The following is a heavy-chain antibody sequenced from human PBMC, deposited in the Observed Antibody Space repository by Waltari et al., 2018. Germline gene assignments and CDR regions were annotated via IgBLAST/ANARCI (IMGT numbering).Heavy chain of an antibody. V-gene: IGHV1-69*05. D-gene: IGHD3-3*01. CDR2: IIPIFGTA. CDR1: GGTFSSYA. CDR3: AGLRFLEWLPLYYYYMDV. Sequence: QVQLVQSGAEVKKPGSSVKVSCKASGGTFSSYAISWVRQAPGQGLEWMGGIIPIFGTANSAQKFQGRVTITTDESTSTAYMELSSLRSEDTAVYYCAGLRFLEWLPLYYYYMDVWGKGTTVTVSS. J-gene: IGHJ6*03.